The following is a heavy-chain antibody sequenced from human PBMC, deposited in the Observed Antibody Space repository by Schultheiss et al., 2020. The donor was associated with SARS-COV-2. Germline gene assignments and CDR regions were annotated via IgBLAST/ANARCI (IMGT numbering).Heavy chain of an antibody. Sequence: GGSLRLSCAASGFTFSDYYMSWIRQAPGKGLEWVSAISGSGGTTYYADSVKGRFIISRDNAKNTLYLQMNSLRAEDTAVYYCARSYVPAAIPLSYFFDYWGQGTLVTVSS. CDR3: ARSYVPAAIPLSYFFDY. V-gene: IGHV3-11*04. CDR2: ISGSGGTT. CDR1: GFTFSDYY. D-gene: IGHD2-2*02. J-gene: IGHJ4*02.